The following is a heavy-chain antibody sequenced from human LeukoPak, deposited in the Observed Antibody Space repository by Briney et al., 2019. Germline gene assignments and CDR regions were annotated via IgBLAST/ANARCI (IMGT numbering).Heavy chain of an antibody. V-gene: IGHV4-59*01. Sequence: SETLSLTCTVSGDSMSDYFWTWIRQPPGKGLEWIGYAADSGSTNYNPSLKSRVTISVDSSTNHFSLRLTSVTAADTAVYYCARSHGPSIAVANWFDPWGQGTLVTVSS. J-gene: IGHJ5*02. D-gene: IGHD6-19*01. CDR1: GDSMSDYF. CDR2: AADSGST. CDR3: ARSHGPSIAVANWFDP.